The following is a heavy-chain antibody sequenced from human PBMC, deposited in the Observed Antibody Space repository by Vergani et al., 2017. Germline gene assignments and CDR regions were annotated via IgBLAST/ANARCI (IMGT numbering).Heavy chain of an antibody. V-gene: IGHV3-48*03. CDR3: AKGRAAGDYYYYGMDV. Sequence: EVQLVESGGGLVQPGGSLRLSCAASGFTFSSYEMNWVRQAPGKGLEWVSYISSSGSTIYYADSVKGRFTISRDNAKNSLYLQMNSLRTEDTALYYCAKGRAAGDYYYYGMDVWGQGTTVTVSS. D-gene: IGHD1-26*01. CDR1: GFTFSSYE. CDR2: ISSSGSTI. J-gene: IGHJ6*02.